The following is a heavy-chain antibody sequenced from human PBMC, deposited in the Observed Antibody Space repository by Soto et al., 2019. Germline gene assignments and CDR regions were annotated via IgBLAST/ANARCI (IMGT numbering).Heavy chain of an antibody. CDR2: IYSGGST. V-gene: IGHV3-66*04. CDR1: GFTVSSNY. CDR3: ARHLGYCTNGVCYNYYYYMDV. Sequence: GGSLRLSCAASGFTVSSNYMSWVRQAPGKGLEWVSVIYSGGSTYYADSVKGRFTISRDNSKNTLYLQMNSLRAEDTAVYYCARHLGYCTNGVCYNYYYYMDVWGKGTTVTVSS. J-gene: IGHJ6*03. D-gene: IGHD2-8*01.